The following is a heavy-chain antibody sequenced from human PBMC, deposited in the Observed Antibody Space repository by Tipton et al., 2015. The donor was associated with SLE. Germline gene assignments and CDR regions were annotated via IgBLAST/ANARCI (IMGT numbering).Heavy chain of an antibody. V-gene: IGHV3-21*03. CDR1: GFTFSSYG. Sequence: SLRLSCAASGFTFSSYGLHWVRQAPAKGLEWVSSISSSSSYINYEDSVNGRFTISRDNAKNSLYLQMNSLRAEDTAVYYGARAGRAEYYYDSSGYSYSFDYWGQGTLLTVSS. CDR3: ARAGRAEYYYDSSGYSYSFDY. CDR2: ISSSSSYI. D-gene: IGHD3-22*01. J-gene: IGHJ4*02.